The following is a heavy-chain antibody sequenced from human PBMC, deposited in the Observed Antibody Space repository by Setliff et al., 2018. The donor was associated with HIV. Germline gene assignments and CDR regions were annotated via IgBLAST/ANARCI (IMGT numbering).Heavy chain of an antibody. J-gene: IGHJ5*02. D-gene: IGHD3-3*01. CDR1: GVSFNNYA. CDR2: ISGGGGGT. Sequence: LSLSCAASGVSFNNYAMSWVRQAPGKGLEWVSAISGGGGGTNYADSVRGRFTISRDNSNNTLYLHMNNLRADDTAVYYCTRGQRLTIFGVVIRRDWFDPWGQGTLVTAPQ. V-gene: IGHV3-23*01. CDR3: TRGQRLTIFGVVIRRDWFDP.